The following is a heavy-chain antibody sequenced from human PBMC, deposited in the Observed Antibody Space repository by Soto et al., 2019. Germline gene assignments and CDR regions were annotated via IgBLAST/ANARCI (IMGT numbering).Heavy chain of an antibody. CDR3: ARIVGSSGSSRLFDT. J-gene: IGHJ5*02. V-gene: IGHV3-33*01. D-gene: IGHD2-15*01. CDR2: IWYDGTAT. CDR1: GFTLSNYG. Sequence: QVQLVESGGGVVQPGRSLTLSCVASGFTLSNYGMHWVRQAPGKGLAWVAVIWYDGTATYSADSVKGRFSISRDNAKNELFLQLSSLRAEDTAVYYCARIVGSSGSSRLFDTWGQGTLVTVSS.